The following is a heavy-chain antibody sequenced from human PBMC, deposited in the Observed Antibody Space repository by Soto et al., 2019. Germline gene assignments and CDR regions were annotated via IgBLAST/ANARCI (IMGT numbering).Heavy chain of an antibody. Sequence: PGGSLRLSCVVSGLTFRSNWMSWVRQAPGKGLEWVANIKQDGSEKNYVDSVKGRFTISRDNAKNSLYLQMNSLGVEDTAVYYCTRDLMLGYSGYDFWGQGTLVTVSS. D-gene: IGHD5-12*01. J-gene: IGHJ4*02. CDR3: TRDLMLGYSGYDF. CDR1: GLTFRSNW. V-gene: IGHV3-7*01. CDR2: IKQDGSEK.